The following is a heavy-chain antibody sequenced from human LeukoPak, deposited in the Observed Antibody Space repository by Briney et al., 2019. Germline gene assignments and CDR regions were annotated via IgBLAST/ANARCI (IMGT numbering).Heavy chain of an antibody. CDR3: TRGPIQLWLYHGMDV. V-gene: IGHV3-49*04. D-gene: IGHD5-18*01. CDR1: GFTFGDHA. Sequence: PGGSLRLSCTVSGFTFGDHAMSWVRQAPGKGLEWVGFIRSKTYGGTTEYAASVKGRFIILRDDSTSIAYLQMNSLKTEDTAVYYCTRGPIQLWLYHGMDVWGQGTTVTVSS. J-gene: IGHJ6*02. CDR2: IRSKTYGGTT.